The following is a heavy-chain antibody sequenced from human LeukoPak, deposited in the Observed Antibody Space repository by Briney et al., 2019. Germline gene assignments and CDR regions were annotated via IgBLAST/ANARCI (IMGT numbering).Heavy chain of an antibody. V-gene: IGHV3-23*01. CDR2: ISGSGGST. CDR3: AKDPYSGSYYTAFDI. Sequence: GGSLRLSCAASGFTFSSYAMSWVRQAPGEGLEWVSAISGSGGSTYYADSVKGRFTISRDKSKNTLYLQMNSLRAEDTAVYYCAKDPYSGSYYTAFDIWGQGTMVTVSS. CDR1: GFTFSSYA. D-gene: IGHD1-26*01. J-gene: IGHJ3*02.